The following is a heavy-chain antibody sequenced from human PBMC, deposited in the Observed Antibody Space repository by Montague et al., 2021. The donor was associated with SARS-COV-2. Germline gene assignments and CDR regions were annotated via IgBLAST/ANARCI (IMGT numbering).Heavy chain of an antibody. CDR1: GGSVSDYY. CDR3: ARGPRITMIVVVITDIWFDP. V-gene: IGHV4-34*01. D-gene: IGHD3-22*01. Sequence: SETLSPTCAVYGGSVSDYYWSWIRQPPGKGLKWIGEINHSGSTNXNPSLKSRVTTSVDTSKNQFSLKLTSVTAADTAVYYCARGPRITMIVVVITDIWFDPWGQGTLVTVSS. CDR2: INHSGST. J-gene: IGHJ5*02.